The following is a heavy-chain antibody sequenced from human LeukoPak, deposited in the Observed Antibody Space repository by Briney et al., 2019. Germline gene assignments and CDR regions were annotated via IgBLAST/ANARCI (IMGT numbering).Heavy chain of an antibody. CDR1: GYTFTSYG. CDR3: ARANYGSGSYYGDY. D-gene: IGHD3-10*01. J-gene: IGHJ4*02. V-gene: IGHV1-18*01. Sequence: ASVKVSCKASGYTFTSYGISWVRQAPGQGLEWMGWISAYNGNTNYAQKLQGRVTMTTDTSTSTAYMELRSLGSDDTAVYYCARANYGSGSYYGDYWGQGTLVTVSS. CDR2: ISAYNGNT.